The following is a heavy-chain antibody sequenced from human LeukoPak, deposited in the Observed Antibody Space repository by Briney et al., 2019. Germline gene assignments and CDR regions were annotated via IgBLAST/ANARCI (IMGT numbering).Heavy chain of an antibody. J-gene: IGHJ6*02. D-gene: IGHD3-3*01. CDR3: VKGGDADFYYYYGMDV. V-gene: IGHV4-4*02. CDR2: IYHSGST. CDR1: GGSISSSNW. Sequence: SETLSLTCAVSGGSISSSNWWTWVRQPPGKGLEWSGEIYHSGSTKYNPSLKSRVTISVDKSKNQFSLKLSSVTAADTAVYYCVKGGDADFYYYYGMDVWGQGTTVTVSS.